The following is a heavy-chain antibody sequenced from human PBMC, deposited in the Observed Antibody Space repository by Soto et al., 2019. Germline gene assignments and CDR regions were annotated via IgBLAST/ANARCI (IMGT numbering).Heavy chain of an antibody. D-gene: IGHD2-2*01. CDR3: ARPPLGYCDSTTCPNWFDP. J-gene: IGHJ5*02. CDR2: ISTYNGNT. CDR1: GYTFSSYG. Sequence: ASVKVSCKASGYTFSSYGISWVRRAPGQGLEWMGWISTYNGNTDYAQNFQGRVTLTTDTSTSTAYMELRSLRSDDTAVYYCARPPLGYCDSTTCPNWFDPWGQGTLVTVSS. V-gene: IGHV1-18*04.